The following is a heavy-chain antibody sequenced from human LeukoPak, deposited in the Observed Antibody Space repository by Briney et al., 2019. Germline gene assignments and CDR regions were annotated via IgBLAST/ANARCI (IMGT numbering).Heavy chain of an antibody. V-gene: IGHV3-23*01. J-gene: IGHJ4*02. CDR2: ISDTGGST. CDR1: GFTFSTYA. CDR3: AKGPRGEHY. Sequence: GGSLRLSCAASGFTFSTYAMSWVRQAPGKGLQLVSAISDTGGSTYYADSVKGRFTISRDNSKNTLYLQMNSLRAEDTAVYYCAKGPRGEHYWGQGTLRTVFS.